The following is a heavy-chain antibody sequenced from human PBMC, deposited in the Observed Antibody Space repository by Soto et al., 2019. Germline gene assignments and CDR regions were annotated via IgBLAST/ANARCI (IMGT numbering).Heavy chain of an antibody. CDR1: GYTFTSYG. D-gene: IGHD3-22*01. CDR2: ISAYNGNT. V-gene: IGHV1-18*04. Sequence: ASVKVSCKASGYTFTSYGISWVRQAPGQGLEWMGWISAYNGNTNYAQKLQGRVTMTTDTSTSTAYMELRSLRSDDTAMYYCARTRKVYYDSRGAFDIWGQGTMVTVSS. CDR3: ARTRKVYYDSRGAFDI. J-gene: IGHJ3*02.